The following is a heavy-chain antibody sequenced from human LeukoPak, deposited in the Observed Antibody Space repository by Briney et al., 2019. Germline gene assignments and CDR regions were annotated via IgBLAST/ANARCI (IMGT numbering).Heavy chain of an antibody. CDR3: ARDQERWHTSYYDGMDV. V-gene: IGHV3-7*05. CDR1: GFTFSSYW. Sequence: GGSLPLACAASGFTFSSYWWSWVRQAPGKGLEWVANIKQDGSEKYYVDSVKGRFTISRDNAKNSLYLQMNSLRAEDTAVYYCARDQERWHTSYYDGMDVWGNGITVTVSS. D-gene: IGHD4-23*01. J-gene: IGHJ6*04. CDR2: IKQDGSEK.